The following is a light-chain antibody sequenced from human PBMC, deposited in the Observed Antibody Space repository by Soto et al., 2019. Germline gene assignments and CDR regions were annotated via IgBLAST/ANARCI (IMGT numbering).Light chain of an antibody. CDR2: EVS. J-gene: IGLJ1*01. V-gene: IGLV2-14*01. CDR3: CSYTSSSTLV. CDR1: SSDVGGYNY. Sequence: QSALTQPASVSGSPGQSITISCTGTSSDVGGYNYVSWYQQHPGKAPKLMIYEVSNRPSGVSNRFARSNSCNTASLTISGLQAEGEAGYYCCSYTSSSTLVFGTGTKLTVL.